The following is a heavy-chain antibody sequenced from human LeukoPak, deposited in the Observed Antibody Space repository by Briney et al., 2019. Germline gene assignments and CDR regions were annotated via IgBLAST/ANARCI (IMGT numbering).Heavy chain of an antibody. CDR2: MNPISCNK. J-gene: IGHJ6*03. Sequence: ASVQVSCKASGYTFTSYVINWVRQASGQRLEWMGWMNPISCNKGYAQKFQGRVTMTRNTSISTAHRELSSLRSEDTAVYYCASGYCSNGVCYKAYIDVWGKGTTVTVS. D-gene: IGHD2-8*01. CDR1: GYTFTSYV. V-gene: IGHV1-8*01. CDR3: ASGYCSNGVCYKAYIDV.